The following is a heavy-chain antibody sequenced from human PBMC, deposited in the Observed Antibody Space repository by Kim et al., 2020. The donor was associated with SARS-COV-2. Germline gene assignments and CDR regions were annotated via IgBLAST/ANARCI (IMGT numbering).Heavy chain of an antibody. CDR1: GGSISSYY. CDR3: ARAPYGDYWGAFDI. D-gene: IGHD4-17*01. Sequence: SETLSLTCTVSGGSISSYYWSWIRQPPGKGLEWIGYIYYSGSTNYNPSLKSRVTISVDTSKNQFSLKLSSVTAADTAVYYCARAPYGDYWGAFDIWGQGT. J-gene: IGHJ3*02. CDR2: IYYSGST. V-gene: IGHV4-59*01.